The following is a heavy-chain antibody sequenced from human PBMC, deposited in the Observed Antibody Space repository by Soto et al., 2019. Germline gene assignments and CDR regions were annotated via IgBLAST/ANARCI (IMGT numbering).Heavy chain of an antibody. V-gene: IGHV3-49*03. J-gene: IGHJ5*02. CDR1: GFTFGDYA. Sequence: GGSLRLSCPASGFTFGDYAMSWFRQAPGKGLEWVGFIRSKAYGGTTEYAASVKGRFTISRDDSKSIAYLQMNSLKTEDTAVYYGTRQYYYDSSGYAWFDPWGQGTLVTVSS. CDR3: TRQYYYDSSGYAWFDP. CDR2: IRSKAYGGTT. D-gene: IGHD3-22*01.